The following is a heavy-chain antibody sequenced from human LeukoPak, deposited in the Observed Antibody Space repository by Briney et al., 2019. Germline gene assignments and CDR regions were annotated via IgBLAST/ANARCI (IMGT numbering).Heavy chain of an antibody. V-gene: IGHV4-61*02. J-gene: IGHJ3*02. CDR1: GGSISRGSYH. CDR2: IYTSGST. D-gene: IGHD6-19*01. CDR3: ARESTETGQWQVLFDI. Sequence: PSETLSLTCTVSGGSISRGSYHWSWIRQPAGKGLEWIGRIYTSGSTNYNPSLKSRVTISVDTSKNQFSLKLSSVTAADTAVYYCARESTETGQWQVLFDIWGQGTMVTVSS.